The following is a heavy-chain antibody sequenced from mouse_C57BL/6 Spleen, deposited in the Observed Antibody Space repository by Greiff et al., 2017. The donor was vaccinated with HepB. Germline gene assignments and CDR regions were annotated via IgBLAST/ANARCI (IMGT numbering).Heavy chain of an antibody. D-gene: IGHD1-1*01. Sequence: EVQLQQSGAELVRPGASVKLSCTASGFNIKDDYMHWVKQRPEQGLEWIGWIDPENGDTEYAPKFQGKATITADTSSNTAYLQLSSLTSEDTAVYYCTTPVITTVVATDYWGQGTTLTVSS. CDR3: TTPVITTVVATDY. J-gene: IGHJ2*01. CDR2: IDPENGDT. V-gene: IGHV14-4*01. CDR1: GFNIKDDY.